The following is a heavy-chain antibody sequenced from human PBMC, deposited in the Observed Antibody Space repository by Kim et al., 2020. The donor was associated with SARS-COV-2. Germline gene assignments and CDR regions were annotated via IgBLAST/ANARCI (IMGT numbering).Heavy chain of an antibody. CDR1: GFTVSANA. Sequence: GGSLRLSCSSSGFTVSANAMTWVRQAPGKGLEWVSVIYSDGRTYYADSVKGRFTISRDNSKNMLYLEMNSLTAEDTAVYYCARDRVRYFDYWGQGTLVTVSS. J-gene: IGHJ4*02. D-gene: IGHD3-9*01. CDR3: ARDRVRYFDY. V-gene: IGHV3-53*01. CDR2: IYSDGRT.